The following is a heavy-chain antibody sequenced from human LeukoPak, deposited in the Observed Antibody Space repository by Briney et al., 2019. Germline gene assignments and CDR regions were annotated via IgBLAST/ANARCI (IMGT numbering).Heavy chain of an antibody. V-gene: IGHV3-23*01. D-gene: IGHD1-1*01. J-gene: IGHJ4*02. CDR1: GFTFNNYA. CDR2: IGVRGLTT. Sequence: PGGSLRLSCAASGFTFNNYAMNWVRQAPGKGLEWVSGIGVRGLTTYYADSVKGRFTISRDNSKNTMYLQINSLRAGDTAIYYCARPTSYYLDTWGQGTLVSVSS. CDR3: ARPTSYYLDT.